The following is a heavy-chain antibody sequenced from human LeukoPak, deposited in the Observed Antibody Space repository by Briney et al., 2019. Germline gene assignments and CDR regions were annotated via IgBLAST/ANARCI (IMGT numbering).Heavy chain of an antibody. CDR2: IYYSGST. Sequence: SETLSLTCTVSGGSISSYYWSWIRQPPGKGLEWIGYIYYSGSTNYNPSLKSRVTISVDTSKNQFSLKLSSVTAADTAVYYCAGLLGSGYYSDYWGQGTLVTVSS. J-gene: IGHJ4*02. CDR1: GGSISSYY. D-gene: IGHD3-22*01. V-gene: IGHV4-59*01. CDR3: AGLLGSGYYSDY.